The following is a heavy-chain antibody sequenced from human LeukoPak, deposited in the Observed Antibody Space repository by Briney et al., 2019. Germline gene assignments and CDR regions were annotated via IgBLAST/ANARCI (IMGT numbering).Heavy chain of an antibody. J-gene: IGHJ4*02. CDR1: GYIFTNYD. D-gene: IGHD3-10*01. CDR3: VRSTMGVRRINDF. CDR2: MNPDSGNR. Sequence: ASVKVSCKASGYIFTNYDINWVRQATGQGLGWMGWMNPDSGNRGCAQKFQGRLTMTRDTSIATAYMELSSLTSDDTAMYYCVRSTMGVRRINDFWGQGSLVTVSS. V-gene: IGHV1-8*01.